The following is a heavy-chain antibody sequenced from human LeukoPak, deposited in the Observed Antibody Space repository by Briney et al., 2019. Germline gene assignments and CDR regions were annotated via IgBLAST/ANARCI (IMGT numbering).Heavy chain of an antibody. CDR1: GLTFSRYA. D-gene: IGHD3-22*01. J-gene: IGHJ4*02. Sequence: GGSLRLSCAASGLTFSRYAMNWVRQAPGKGLEWVSSISSSGANTYYTDSVKGRFTISRDNSKNTLYLQTNSLRAEDTAVYYCAKPPYFDNRGYKYYFDYWGQGTLVTVSS. V-gene: IGHV3-23*01. CDR2: ISSSGANT. CDR3: AKPPYFDNRGYKYYFDY.